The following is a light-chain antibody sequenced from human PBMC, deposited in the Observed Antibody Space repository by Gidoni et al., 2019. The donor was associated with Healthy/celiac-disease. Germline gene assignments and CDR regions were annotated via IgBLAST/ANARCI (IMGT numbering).Light chain of an antibody. V-gene: IGLV2-14*01. CDR2: DVS. J-gene: IGLJ2*01. CDR3: SSYTSSSTIYVV. CDR1: SSDVGGYNY. Sequence: QSALTQPASVSGSPGQSIPISCTGTSSDVGGYNYVSWYQQHPGKAPKLMIYDVSNRPSGVSNRISGSKSGNTASLTISGLQAEDEADYYCSSYTSSSTIYVVFGGGTKLTVL.